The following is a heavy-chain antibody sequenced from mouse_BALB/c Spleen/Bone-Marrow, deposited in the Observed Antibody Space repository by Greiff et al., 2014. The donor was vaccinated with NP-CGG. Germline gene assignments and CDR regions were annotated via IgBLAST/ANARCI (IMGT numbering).Heavy chain of an antibody. D-gene: IGHD2-1*01. CDR1: GFDFSGYW. J-gene: IGHJ4*01. Sequence: VQLKESGGGLVQPGGSLKLSCAASGFDFSGYWVSWVRQAPGKGLEWIGEINPDSSTINYTPSLRDKFIISRDNAENTLYLQMSKVRSEDTVLYYCARRGGNYLWYAMDYWGQGTSVTVSS. CDR2: INPDSSTI. V-gene: IGHV4-1*02. CDR3: ARRGGNYLWYAMDY.